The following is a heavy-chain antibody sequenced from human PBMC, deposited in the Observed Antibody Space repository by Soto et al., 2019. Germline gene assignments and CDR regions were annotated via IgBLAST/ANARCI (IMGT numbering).Heavy chain of an antibody. J-gene: IGHJ6*02. CDR2: TYYRSKWYN. CDR3: ARDTSRQLWPHDYSYYGMDV. Sequence: SQTLSLTCAISGDSVSSNSAAWNWIRQSPSRGLEWLGRTYYRSKWYNDYAVSVKSRITINPDTSKNQFSLQLNSVTPEDTAVYYCARDTSRQLWPHDYSYYGMDVWGQGSKVAVS. CDR1: GDSVSSNSAA. D-gene: IGHD5-18*01. V-gene: IGHV6-1*01.